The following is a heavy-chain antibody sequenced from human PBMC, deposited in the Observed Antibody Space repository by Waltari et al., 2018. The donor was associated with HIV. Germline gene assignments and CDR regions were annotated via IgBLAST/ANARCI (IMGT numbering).Heavy chain of an antibody. CDR3: AREGIVAAPFDF. Sequence: GKGLEWVAVISRDGSSKYYADSVQGRFTISRDNSKNSLHLHMNSLRPKDTAVYYCAREGIVAAPFDFWGLGTLVTVSS. CDR2: ISRDGSSK. J-gene: IGHJ4*02. D-gene: IGHD2-15*01. V-gene: IGHV3-30*01.